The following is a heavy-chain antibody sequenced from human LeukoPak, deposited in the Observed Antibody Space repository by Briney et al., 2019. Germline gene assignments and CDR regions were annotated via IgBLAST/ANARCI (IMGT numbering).Heavy chain of an antibody. CDR1: GGSFSGYY. CDR2: INHSGST. Sequence: SETLSLTCAVYGGSFSGYYWSWIRQPPGKGLEWIEEINHSGSTNYNPSLKSRVTISVDTSKNQFSLKLSSVTAADTAVYYCARGSPPYYYGSGSRRYFDLWGRGTLVTVSS. J-gene: IGHJ2*01. V-gene: IGHV4-34*01. CDR3: ARGSPPYYYGSGSRRYFDL. D-gene: IGHD3-10*01.